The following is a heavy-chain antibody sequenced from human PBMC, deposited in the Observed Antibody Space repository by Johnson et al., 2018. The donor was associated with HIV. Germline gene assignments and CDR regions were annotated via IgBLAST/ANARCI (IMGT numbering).Heavy chain of an antibody. Sequence: QVQLVESGGGVVQPGRSLRLSCAASGFTFSSYGMHWVRQAPGKGLEWVAVIWYDGTNRYYVDSVKGRFTISRDNAKHSLYLQMNSLRAEDTAVYSSSSSCAFDIWGQGTMVTVSS. V-gene: IGHV3-33*03. J-gene: IGHJ3*02. CDR3: SSSCAFDI. D-gene: IGHD6-6*01. CDR2: IWYDGTNR. CDR1: GFTFSSYG.